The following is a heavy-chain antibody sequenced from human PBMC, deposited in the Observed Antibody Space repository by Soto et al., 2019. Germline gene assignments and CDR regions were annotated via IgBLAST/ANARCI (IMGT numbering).Heavy chain of an antibody. Sequence: GESLNISCKGPSSRFASYCLGSVRKMPGKALEWMGIIYPLGSDTRYIPSFQGQMTISTHKSISTADLQWSSLKASDTAMYYCARHEYSSSAGDYWGQGTVVTVSS. D-gene: IGHD6-6*01. CDR3: ARHEYSSSAGDY. V-gene: IGHV5-51*01. CDR1: SSRFASYC. CDR2: IYPLGSDT. J-gene: IGHJ4*02.